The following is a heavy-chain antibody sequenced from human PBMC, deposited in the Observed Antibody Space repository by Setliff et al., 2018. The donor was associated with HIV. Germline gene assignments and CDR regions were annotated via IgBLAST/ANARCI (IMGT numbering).Heavy chain of an antibody. J-gene: IGHJ4*02. D-gene: IGHD3-3*01. CDR1: GDTFSTYA. CDR2: IIPLVTIA. CDR3: AREGIERYQYYNFWSGYYTPDY. V-gene: IGHV1-69*10. Sequence: SVKVSCKASGDTFSTYAITWVRQAPGQGLEWMGGIIPLVTIANYAQEFQGRVRFTADKSTSTAYMELNSLRSDDTAVYYCAREGIERYQYYNFWSGYYTPDYWGQGTLVTVSS.